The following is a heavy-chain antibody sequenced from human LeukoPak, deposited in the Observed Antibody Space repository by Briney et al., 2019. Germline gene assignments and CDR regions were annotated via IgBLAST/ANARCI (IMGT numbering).Heavy chain of an antibody. V-gene: IGHV4-59*01. CDR1: GGSISSYY. CDR2: IYYSGST. J-gene: IGHJ3*02. Sequence: KPSETLSLTCTVSGGSISSYYWSWIRQPPGKGLEWIGYIYYSGSTNYNPSLKSRVTISVDTSKNQFSLKLSSVTAADTAVYYCARDKLSESAFDIWGQGTMVTVSS. CDR3: ARDKLSESAFDI. D-gene: IGHD2-15*01.